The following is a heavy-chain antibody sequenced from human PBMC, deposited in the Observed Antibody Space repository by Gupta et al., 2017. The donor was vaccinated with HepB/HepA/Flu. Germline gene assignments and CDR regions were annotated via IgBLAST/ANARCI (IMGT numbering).Heavy chain of an antibody. CDR3: ARVNWNSGVGAFDI. J-gene: IGHJ3*02. CDR1: GFTFSSYW. D-gene: IGHD1-7*01. V-gene: IGHV3-7*01. CDR2: IKQDGSEK. Sequence: EVQLVESGGGLVQPGGSLRLSCAASGFTFSSYWMSWVRQAPGKGLEWVANIKQDGSEKYYVDSVKGRFTISRDNAKNSLYLQMNSLRAEDTAVYYCARVNWNSGVGAFDIWGQGTMVTVSS.